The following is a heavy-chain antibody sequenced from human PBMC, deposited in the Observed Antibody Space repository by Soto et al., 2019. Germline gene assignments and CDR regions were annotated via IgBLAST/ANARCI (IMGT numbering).Heavy chain of an antibody. Sequence: GASVKVSCKASGGTFSSYAISWVRQAPGQGLEWMGGIIPIFGTANYAQKFQGRVTITADESTSTAYMELSSLRSEDTAVYYCARAYGSGSAADYWGQGTLVTVSS. CDR2: IIPIFGTA. D-gene: IGHD3-10*01. V-gene: IGHV1-69*13. CDR3: ARAYGSGSAADY. J-gene: IGHJ4*02. CDR1: GGTFSSYA.